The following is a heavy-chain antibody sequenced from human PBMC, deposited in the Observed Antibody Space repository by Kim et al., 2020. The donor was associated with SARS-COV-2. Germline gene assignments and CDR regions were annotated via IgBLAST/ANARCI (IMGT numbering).Heavy chain of an antibody. CDR2: ISYDGSNK. J-gene: IGHJ4*02. CDR3: AKDEGNSSGWDPFDY. CDR1: GFTFSSYG. D-gene: IGHD6-19*01. V-gene: IGHV3-30*18. Sequence: GGSLRLSCAASGFTFSSYGMHWVRQAPGKGLEWVAVISYDGSNKYYADSVKGRFTISRDNSKNTLYLQMNSLRAEDTAVYYCAKDEGNSSGWDPFDYWGQGTLVTVSS.